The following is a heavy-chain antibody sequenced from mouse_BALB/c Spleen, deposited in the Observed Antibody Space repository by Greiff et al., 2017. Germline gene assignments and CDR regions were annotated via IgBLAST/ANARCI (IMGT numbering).Heavy chain of an antibody. J-gene: IGHJ4*01. CDR1: GYTFTSYW. CDR2: IYPGDGDT. Sequence: VQLQESGAELARPGASVKLSCKASGYTFTSYWMQWVKQRPGQGLEWIGAIYPGDGDTRYTQKFKGKATLTADKSSSTAYMQLSSLASEDSAVYYCARSELAAMDYWGQGTSVTVSS. CDR3: ARSELAAMDY. D-gene: IGHD4-1*01. V-gene: IGHV1-87*01.